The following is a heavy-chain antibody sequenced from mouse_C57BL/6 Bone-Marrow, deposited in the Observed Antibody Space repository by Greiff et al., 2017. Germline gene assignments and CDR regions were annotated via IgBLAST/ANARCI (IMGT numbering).Heavy chain of an antibody. CDR2: IYPGDGDT. D-gene: IGHD2-12*01. J-gene: IGHJ4*01. V-gene: IGHV1-82*01. CDR3: GRGDSDYYAKDY. Sequence: VQLQESGPELVKPGASVKISCKASGYAFSSSWMHWVKQRPGKGLEWIGRIYPGDGDTNYNDKFKGKATLTADKASSTAYMQLSSLNSEDSAVYFCGRGDSDYYAKDYCGWGQAVTVTS. CDR1: GYAFSSSW.